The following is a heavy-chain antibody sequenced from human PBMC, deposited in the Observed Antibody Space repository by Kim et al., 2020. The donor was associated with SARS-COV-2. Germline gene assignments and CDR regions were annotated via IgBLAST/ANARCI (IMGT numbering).Heavy chain of an antibody. CDR2: IYPGDSDT. J-gene: IGHJ5*02. CDR3: ARLTYYYDSSGYGINWFDP. V-gene: IGHV5-51*01. Sequence: GESLKISCKGSGYSFTSYWIGWVRQMPGKGLEWMGIIYPGDSDTRYSPSFQGQVTISADKSISTAYLQWSSLKASDTAMYYCARLTYYYDSSGYGINWFDPWGHGTLVTVSS. CDR1: GYSFTSYW. D-gene: IGHD3-22*01.